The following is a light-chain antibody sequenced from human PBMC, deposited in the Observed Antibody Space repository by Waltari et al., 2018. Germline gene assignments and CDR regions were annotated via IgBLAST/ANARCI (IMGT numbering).Light chain of an antibody. CDR1: QSLDHSDGNTS. Sequence: DIVMTQPPLSSPVTLGQPASISCRSSQSLDHSDGNTSLSWYKQRPGQPPRLLIYKISNRVSGVPDRFSGSGAGTEFTLKISRVEAEDVGVYFCWQATQFPLTFGGGTKLEIK. CDR3: WQATQFPLT. V-gene: IGKV2-24*01. J-gene: IGKJ4*01. CDR2: KIS.